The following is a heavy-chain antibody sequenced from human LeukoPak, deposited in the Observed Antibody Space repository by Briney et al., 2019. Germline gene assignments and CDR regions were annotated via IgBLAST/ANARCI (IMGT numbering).Heavy chain of an antibody. Sequence: PGGSLRLSCAASGFTFSSYGMNWVRQAPGKGLEWVSSISSSSSYIYYADSVKGRFTISRDNAKNSLYLQMNSLRAEDTAVYYCARSDMLAYCGGDCYSEGYGMDVWGQGTTVTVSS. D-gene: IGHD2-21*02. V-gene: IGHV3-21*01. CDR2: ISSSSSYI. CDR3: ARSDMLAYCGGDCYSEGYGMDV. CDR1: GFTFSSYG. J-gene: IGHJ6*02.